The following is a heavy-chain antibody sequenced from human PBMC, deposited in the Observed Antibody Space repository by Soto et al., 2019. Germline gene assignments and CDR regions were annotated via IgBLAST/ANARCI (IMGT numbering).Heavy chain of an antibody. V-gene: IGHV4-39*01. Sequence: SETLSLTCTVSGGSISSSSYYWGWIRQPPGKGLEWIGSIYYSGSTYYNPSLKSRVTISVDTSKNQFSLKLSSVTAADTAVYYCARPEYSSPERSGDYYYGMDVWGQGTTVTVSS. CDR2: IYYSGST. CDR1: GGSISSSSYY. D-gene: IGHD6-6*01. J-gene: IGHJ6*02. CDR3: ARPEYSSPERSGDYYYGMDV.